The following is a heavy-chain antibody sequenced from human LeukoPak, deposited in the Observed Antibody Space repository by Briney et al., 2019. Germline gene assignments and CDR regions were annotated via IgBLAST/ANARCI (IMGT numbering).Heavy chain of an antibody. Sequence: SETLSLTCAVSGGSISSSNWWSWVRQPPGKGLEWIGEIYHSGSTNYNPSLKGRVTISVDKSKNQFSLKLSSVTAADTAVYYCANYYYDSSGHNWFDPWGQGTLVTVSS. V-gene: IGHV4-4*02. D-gene: IGHD3-22*01. J-gene: IGHJ5*02. CDR3: ANYYYDSSGHNWFDP. CDR2: IYHSGST. CDR1: GGSISSSNW.